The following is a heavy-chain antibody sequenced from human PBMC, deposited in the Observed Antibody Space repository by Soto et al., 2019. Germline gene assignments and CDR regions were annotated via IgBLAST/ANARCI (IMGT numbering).Heavy chain of an antibody. V-gene: IGHV4-31*03. CDR3: AITPERWIQLWEPYFDY. D-gene: IGHD5-18*01. Sequence: QVQLQESGPGLVKPSQTLSLTCTVSGGSISSGGYYWSWIRQHPGKGLEWIGYIYYSGSTYYNPSLKSRVTISVDTSNNQFSLKLSSVTAADTAVYYCAITPERWIQLWEPYFDYWGQGTLVTVSS. CDR2: IYYSGST. CDR1: GGSISSGGYY. J-gene: IGHJ4*02.